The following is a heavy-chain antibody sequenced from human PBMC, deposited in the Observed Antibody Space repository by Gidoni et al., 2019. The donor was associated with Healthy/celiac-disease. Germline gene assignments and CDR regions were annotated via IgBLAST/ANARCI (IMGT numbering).Heavy chain of an antibody. V-gene: IGHV4-61*01. CDR1: GGSVSSGSYY. J-gene: IGHJ5*02. CDR2: IYYSGST. CDR3: ARYFSYGSGRPTNWFDP. Sequence: QVQLQESGPGLVKPSETLSLTCTVSGGSVSSGSYYWSWIRQPPGKGLEWIGYIYYSGSTNYNPSLKSRVTISVDTSKNQFSLKLSSVTAADTAVYYCARYFSYGSGRPTNWFDPWGQGTLVTVSS. D-gene: IGHD3-10*01.